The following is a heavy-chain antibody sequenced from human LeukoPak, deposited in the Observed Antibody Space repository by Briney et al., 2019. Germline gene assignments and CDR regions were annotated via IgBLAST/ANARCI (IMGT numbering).Heavy chain of an antibody. D-gene: IGHD1-1*01. V-gene: IGHV1-2*02. CDR2: INPYSGGT. J-gene: IGHJ4*02. Sequence: ASVKVSCKASGYTFTSYYMHWVRQAPGQGLEWMGWINPYSGGTNYAQKFQGRVTMTRDTSISTAYMELSRLKSDDTAVFYCAREFDDGSPRFDYWGQGTLVTVSS. CDR3: AREFDDGSPRFDY. CDR1: GYTFTSYY.